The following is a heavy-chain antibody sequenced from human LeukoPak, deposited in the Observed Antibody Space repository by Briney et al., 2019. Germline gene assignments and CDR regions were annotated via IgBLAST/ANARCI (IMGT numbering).Heavy chain of an antibody. J-gene: IGHJ4*02. Sequence: GGSLILSCAASGFSFSSYSMNWVRQAPGKGLEWISYISSSSSTIYYADSVKGRFTISRDNAKNSLYLQMNSLRDEDTAVYYCARDTNFVGAHFDYWGQGTLVTVSS. CDR1: GFSFSSYS. CDR3: ARDTNFVGAHFDY. V-gene: IGHV3-48*02. D-gene: IGHD1-26*01. CDR2: ISSSSSTI.